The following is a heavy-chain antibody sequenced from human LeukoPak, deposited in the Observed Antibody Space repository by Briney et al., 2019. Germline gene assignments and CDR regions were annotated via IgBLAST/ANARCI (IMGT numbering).Heavy chain of an antibody. Sequence: SETLSLTCTVSGGSISSSSYYWGWIRQPPGKGLEWIGSIYYSGSTYYNPSLKSRVTISVDTSKNQFSLKLSSVTAADTAVYYCAREVVSRVPTYYYYGMDVWGQGTTVTVSS. D-gene: IGHD2-2*01. CDR3: AREVVSRVPTYYYYGMDV. CDR1: GGSISSSSYY. V-gene: IGHV4-39*07. CDR2: IYYSGST. J-gene: IGHJ6*02.